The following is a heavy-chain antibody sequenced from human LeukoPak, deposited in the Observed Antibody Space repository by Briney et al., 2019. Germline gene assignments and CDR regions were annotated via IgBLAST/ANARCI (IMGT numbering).Heavy chain of an antibody. V-gene: IGHV4-59*01. CDR3: AREVGGYSGYDSWYYYYMDV. CDR1: GGSISSYY. Sequence: SGPTLVKPSETLSLTCTVSGGSISSYYWSWIRQPPGKGLEWIGYIYYSGSTNYNPSLKSRVTISVDTSKNQFSLKLSSVTAADTAVYYCAREVGGYSGYDSWYYYYMDVWGKGTTVTVSS. J-gene: IGHJ6*03. D-gene: IGHD5-12*01. CDR2: IYYSGST.